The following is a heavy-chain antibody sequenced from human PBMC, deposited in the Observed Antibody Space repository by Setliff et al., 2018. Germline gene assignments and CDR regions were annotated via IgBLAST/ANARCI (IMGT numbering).Heavy chain of an antibody. Sequence: PGGSLRLSCAASGFSFNTYGMHWVRQAPGEGLEWVAFVQFDGSNKYYADSVLGRFTISRDNIKNTLFLHMTSLRAEDTAVYYCAKPQVELRWGFESWGQGTPVTVSS. CDR1: GFSFNTYG. CDR2: VQFDGSNK. D-gene: IGHD1-7*01. J-gene: IGHJ4*02. V-gene: IGHV3-30*02. CDR3: AKPQVELRWGFES.